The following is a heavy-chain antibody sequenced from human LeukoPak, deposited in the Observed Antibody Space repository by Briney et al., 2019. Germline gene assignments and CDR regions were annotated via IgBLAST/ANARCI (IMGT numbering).Heavy chain of an antibody. CDR1: GFTFSSYT. Sequence: PGGSLRLSCAASGFTFSSYTMNWVRQAPGKGLEWVSSIRSSSSYIYYADSVKGRFTISRDNAKNSLYLQMNSLRAEDTAVYYCARDGYNSGGYWFDPWGQGTLVTVSS. J-gene: IGHJ5*02. V-gene: IGHV3-21*06. D-gene: IGHD5-24*01. CDR3: ARDGYNSGGYWFDP. CDR2: IRSSSSYI.